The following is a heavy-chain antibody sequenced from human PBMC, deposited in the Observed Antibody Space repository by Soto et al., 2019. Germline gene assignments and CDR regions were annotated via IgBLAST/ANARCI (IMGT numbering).Heavy chain of an antibody. CDR2: ISSSSSYT. J-gene: IGHJ1*01. CDR1: GFTFSDYC. V-gene: IGHV3-11*05. CDR3: AREGSAAGTAYFQH. Sequence: QVQLVESGGGLVKPGGSLRLSCAASGFTFSDYCMSWIRQAPGKGLEWVSYISSSSSYTNYADSVKGRFTISRDNAKKSLYLQMNSLRAEDTAVYYCAREGSAAGTAYFQHWGQGTLVSVSS. D-gene: IGHD6-13*01.